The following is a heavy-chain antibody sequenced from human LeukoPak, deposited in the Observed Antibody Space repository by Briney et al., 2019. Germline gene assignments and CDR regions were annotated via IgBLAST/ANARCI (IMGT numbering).Heavy chain of an antibody. V-gene: IGHV3-23*01. CDR3: AKERYDSSGYPYYFDY. J-gene: IGHJ4*02. D-gene: IGHD3-22*01. CDR1: GFTFSSYA. Sequence: QPGGSLRLSCAASGFTFSSYAMSWVRQAPGKGLEWVSAISGSGGSTYYADSVKGRFTISRDNSKNTLYLQMNSLRAEDTAVYYCAKERYDSSGYPYYFDYWGQGTLVTVSS. CDR2: ISGSGGST.